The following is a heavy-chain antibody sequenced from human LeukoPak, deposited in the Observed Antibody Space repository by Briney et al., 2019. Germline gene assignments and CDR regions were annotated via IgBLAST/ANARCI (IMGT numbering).Heavy chain of an antibody. J-gene: IGHJ1*01. CDR1: GLTFSSYS. D-gene: IGHD2-15*01. Sequence: PGGSLRLSCVVSGLTFSSYSMTWVRQAPGKGLEWVSVIYSGGSTDYADSVKGRFTLSRDNSNNTLYLQMNSLRAEDTGLYYCASAREYCSGSNCYDYFQHWGQGTLVTVYS. CDR2: IYSGGST. V-gene: IGHV3-53*01. CDR3: ASAREYCSGSNCYDYFQH.